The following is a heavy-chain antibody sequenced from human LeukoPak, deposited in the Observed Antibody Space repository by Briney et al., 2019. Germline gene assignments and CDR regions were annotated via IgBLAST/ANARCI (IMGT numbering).Heavy chain of an antibody. CDR2: ISAYNGNT. J-gene: IGHJ4*02. CDR1: GYTFTSYG. V-gene: IGHV1-18*01. D-gene: IGHD3-10*01. CDR3: AGTYYYGSGSPTPTPYFDY. Sequence: ASVKVSCKASGYTFTSYGISWVRQAPGQGLEWMGWISAYNGNTNYAQKPQGRVTMTTDTSTSTAYMELRSLRSDDTAVYYCAGTYYYGSGSPTPTPYFDYWGQGTLVTVSS.